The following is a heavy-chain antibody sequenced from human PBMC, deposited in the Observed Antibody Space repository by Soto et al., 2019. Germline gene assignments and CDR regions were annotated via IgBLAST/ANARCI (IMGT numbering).Heavy chain of an antibody. CDR3: AKENLIAVTGSLRYYFDY. J-gene: IGHJ4*02. V-gene: IGHV3-23*01. Sequence: GGSLRLSCAASGFTFSSYAMSWVRQAPGKGLEWVSAISGSGGSTYYADSVKGRFTISRDNSKNTLYLQMNSLRAEDTAVYYCAKENLIAVTGSLRYYFDYWGQGTLVTVSS. D-gene: IGHD6-19*01. CDR2: ISGSGGST. CDR1: GFTFSSYA.